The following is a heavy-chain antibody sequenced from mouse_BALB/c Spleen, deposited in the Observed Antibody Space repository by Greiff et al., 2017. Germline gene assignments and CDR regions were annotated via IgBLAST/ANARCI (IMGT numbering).Heavy chain of an antibody. CDR2: IYPGNVNT. CDR1: GYTFTSYY. J-gene: IGHJ2*01. V-gene: IGHV1S56*01. CDR3: ARRYDYDGFDY. Sequence: QVQLQQSGPELVKPGASVRISCKASGYTFTSYYIHWVKQRPGQGLEWIGWIYPGNVNTKYNEKFKGKATLTADKSSSTAYMQLSSLTSEDSAVYFCARRYDYDGFDYWGQGTTLTVSS. D-gene: IGHD2-4*01.